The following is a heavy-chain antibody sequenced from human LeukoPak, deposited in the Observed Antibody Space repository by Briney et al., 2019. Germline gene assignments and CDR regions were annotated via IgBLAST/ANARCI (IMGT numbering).Heavy chain of an antibody. V-gene: IGHV1-2*02. Sequence: ASVKVSCKASGYTFIDYYIHWVRQAPGQGLEWMGWINPNSNSTNYAQKFQGRVTLTWDTSISTVYMELGTMRSDDTAVYYCARDTAPYYLDGSGYYLDYWGQGTLVTVSS. CDR2: INPNSNST. D-gene: IGHD3-22*01. CDR1: GYTFIDYY. J-gene: IGHJ4*02. CDR3: ARDTAPYYLDGSGYYLDY.